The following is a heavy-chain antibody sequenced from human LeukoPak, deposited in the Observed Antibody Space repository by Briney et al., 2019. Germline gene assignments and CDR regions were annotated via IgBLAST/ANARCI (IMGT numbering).Heavy chain of an antibody. Sequence: PGESLRLSCAASGLTISGHWMAWVRQAPGKGLEWVAGIKEDGSEAHYVDSVKGRFTISRDNAKNSLYLQMNSLRAEDTAVYYCARDRGSGWSFDYWGQGTLVTVSS. D-gene: IGHD6-19*01. J-gene: IGHJ4*02. CDR3: ARDRGSGWSFDY. V-gene: IGHV3-7*03. CDR1: GLTISGHW. CDR2: IKEDGSEA.